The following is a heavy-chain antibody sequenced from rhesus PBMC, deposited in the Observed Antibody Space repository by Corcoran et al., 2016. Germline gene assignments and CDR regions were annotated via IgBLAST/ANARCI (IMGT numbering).Heavy chain of an antibody. V-gene: IGHV1-180*01. D-gene: IGHD2-33*01. CDR3: TREGTLRGNRFDV. CDR2: IAPYSGKR. Sequence: QVHLVQSGAEIKQHGASVQLSCKASGNSFTSDYIPRVRQAPGPGLEWKGLIAPYSGKRDYAQNLQGRVTITTDTSTTTAYMELSSLRSEDTAVYYCTREGTLRGNRFDVWGPGVLVTVSS. CDR1: GNSFTSDY. J-gene: IGHJ5-1*01.